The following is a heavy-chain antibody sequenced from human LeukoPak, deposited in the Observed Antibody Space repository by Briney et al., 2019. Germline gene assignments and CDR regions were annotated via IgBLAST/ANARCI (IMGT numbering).Heavy chain of an antibody. Sequence: GASVKVSCKASGYNLTNYGINWVRQAPGQGLEWMGWISAYIGNTIHAQKFQGRVTMTTDISTSTAYMELRSLGSDDTAVYYCARELKTAVSVYYFDYWGQGTLVTVSS. D-gene: IGHD6-19*01. V-gene: IGHV1-18*01. J-gene: IGHJ4*02. CDR2: ISAYIGNT. CDR1: GYNLTNYG. CDR3: ARELKTAVSVYYFDY.